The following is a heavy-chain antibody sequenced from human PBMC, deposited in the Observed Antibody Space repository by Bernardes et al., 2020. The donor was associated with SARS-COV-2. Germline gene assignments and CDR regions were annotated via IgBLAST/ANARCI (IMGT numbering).Heavy chain of an antibody. V-gene: IGHV3-30*04. D-gene: IGHD3-16*01. CDR1: GFTFSSYA. CDR2: ISYDGSNK. Sequence: GGSLRLSCAASGFTFSSYAMHWVRQAPGKGLEWVAVISYDGSNKYYADSVKGRFTISRDNSKNTLYLQMNSLRAEDTAVYYPARGADPYYYYYMDVWGKGTTVTVSS. J-gene: IGHJ6*03. CDR3: ARGADPYYYYYMDV.